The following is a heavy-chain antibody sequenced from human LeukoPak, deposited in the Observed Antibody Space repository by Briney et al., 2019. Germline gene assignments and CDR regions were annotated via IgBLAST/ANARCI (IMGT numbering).Heavy chain of an antibody. J-gene: IGHJ4*02. CDR1: GFTFSSYA. Sequence: GGSLRLSCAASGFTFSSYAMHWVRQAPGKGLEWVAVISYDGSNKYYADSVKGRFTISRDNSKNTLYLQMNSLRAEDTAVYYCAKDEYQLPSKKLQLEPTPGGDYWGQGTLVTVSS. V-gene: IGHV3-30-3*01. CDR3: AKDEYQLPSKKLQLEPTPGGDY. CDR2: ISYDGSNK. D-gene: IGHD2-2*01.